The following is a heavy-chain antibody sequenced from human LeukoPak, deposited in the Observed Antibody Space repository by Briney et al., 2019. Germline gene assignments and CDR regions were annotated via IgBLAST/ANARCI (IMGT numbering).Heavy chain of an antibody. Sequence: SETLSLTCTVSGGSISSYYWSWIRQPPGKGLEWIGYIYYNGSTNYNPSLKSRVTISVDTSKNQFSLKLSSVTAADTAVYYCARDQAAVSNWFDPWGQGTLVTVSS. CDR3: ARDQAAVSNWFDP. J-gene: IGHJ5*02. CDR1: GGSISSYY. V-gene: IGHV4-59*01. CDR2: IYYNGST. D-gene: IGHD6-13*01.